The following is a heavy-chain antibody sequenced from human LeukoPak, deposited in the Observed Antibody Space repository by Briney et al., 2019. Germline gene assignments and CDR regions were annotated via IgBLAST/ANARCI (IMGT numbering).Heavy chain of an antibody. J-gene: IGHJ5*02. Sequence: SETLSLTCTVSGGSISSSSYYWGWIGQPPGKGLEWIGSIYYSGSTYYNPSLRSRVTISVDTSKNQFSLKLSSVPAADTAVYYCARQGGWFGELSPWFDPWGQGTLVTVSS. CDR2: IYYSGST. CDR1: GGSISSSSYY. D-gene: IGHD3-10*01. CDR3: ARQGGWFGELSPWFDP. V-gene: IGHV4-39*01.